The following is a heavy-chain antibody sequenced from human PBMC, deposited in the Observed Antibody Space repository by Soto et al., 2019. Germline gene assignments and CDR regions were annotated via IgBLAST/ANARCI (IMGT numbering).Heavy chain of an antibody. CDR3: ARPNYYDRSGYLTTFDY. CDR2: ISYDGDNK. D-gene: IGHD3-22*01. V-gene: IGHV3-30*14. Sequence: QVQLVESGGGVVQPGRSLRLSCAGSGFTFTSYAMHWVRQAPGKGLEWVALISYDGDNKNYADSVKGRFTISRDNSKNTLYLKMNSLRAEATAVYYCARPNYYDRSGYLTTFDYWGQGTLVTVSS. CDR1: GFTFTSYA. J-gene: IGHJ4*02.